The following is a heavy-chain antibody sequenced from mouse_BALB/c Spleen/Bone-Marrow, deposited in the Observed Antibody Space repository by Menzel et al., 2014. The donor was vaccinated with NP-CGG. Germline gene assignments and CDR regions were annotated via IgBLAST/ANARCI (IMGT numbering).Heavy chain of an antibody. D-gene: IGHD2-1*01. Sequence: QVQLQQSGPGLVAPSQRLSITCTVSGFSLTGFGVNWVRQPPGKGLEWLGIIWGDGNTDYNSALKSRLTISKDSSKSQVFLKMTSLQTDDTARYYCARVGYGNYSYYFDYWGQGTTLTVSS. CDR3: ARVGYGNYSYYFDY. CDR1: GFSLTGFG. CDR2: IWGDGNT. J-gene: IGHJ2*01. V-gene: IGHV2-6-7*01.